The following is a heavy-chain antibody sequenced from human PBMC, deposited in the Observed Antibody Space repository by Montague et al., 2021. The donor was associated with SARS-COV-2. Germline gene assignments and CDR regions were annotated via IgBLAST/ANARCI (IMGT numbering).Heavy chain of an antibody. Sequence: SETLSLTCSVSGDSVNRNYWSWVRQPPGKGLEWLGYIFYSGSTYNPSLHSRVTMSLDTSKSHFSLNLISMTAADTAVYYCAKASRGYGGDFDSWGQGTLVIVSS. V-gene: IGHV4-59*02. CDR2: IFYSGST. D-gene: IGHD4-23*01. CDR1: GDSVNRNY. CDR3: AKASRGYGGDFDS. J-gene: IGHJ4*02.